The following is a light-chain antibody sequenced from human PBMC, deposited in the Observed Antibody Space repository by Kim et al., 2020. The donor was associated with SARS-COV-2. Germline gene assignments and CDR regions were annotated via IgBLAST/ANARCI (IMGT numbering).Light chain of an antibody. J-gene: IGKJ1*01. CDR2: GAS. CDR1: QTVTSSY. V-gene: IGKV3-20*01. CDR3: QQYGGSPT. Sequence: LSPEERATLSCRASQTVTSSYLAWYQQKPGQAPRLLIHGASSRATGIPDRFSGSGSGTDFTLTISRLEPEDFAMYYCQQYGGSPTFGLGTKVDIK.